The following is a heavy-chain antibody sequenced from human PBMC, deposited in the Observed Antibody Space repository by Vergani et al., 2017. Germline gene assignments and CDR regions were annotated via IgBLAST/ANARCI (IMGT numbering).Heavy chain of an antibody. J-gene: IGHJ2*01. D-gene: IGHD6-13*01. Sequence: EVQLVESGGGLVQPGRSLRLSCAASGFTFDDYAMHWVRQAPGKGLEWVSGINWNSDSIAYADSVKGRFTISRDNAKNSLYLQMNSLRAEDTALYYCVKDIAASGNYWYFDLWGPGTLVTVSS. CDR2: INWNSDSI. V-gene: IGHV3-9*01. CDR1: GFTFDDYA. CDR3: VKDIAASGNYWYFDL.